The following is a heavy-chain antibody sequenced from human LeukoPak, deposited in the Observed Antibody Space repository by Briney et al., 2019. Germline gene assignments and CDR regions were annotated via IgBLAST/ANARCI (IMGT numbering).Heavy chain of an antibody. CDR1: GYTFTRYG. Sequence: ASVKVSCKASGYTFTRYGISWVRQAPGQGLEWMGWISGYNGNTKYAQKLQGRATMTTETSTSTAYMELRSLRSDDTAVYYCARYEVLGMTTIGDYYYMDVWGKGTTVTVSS. J-gene: IGHJ6*03. V-gene: IGHV1-18*01. D-gene: IGHD3-22*01. CDR2: ISGYNGNT. CDR3: ARYEVLGMTTIGDYYYMDV.